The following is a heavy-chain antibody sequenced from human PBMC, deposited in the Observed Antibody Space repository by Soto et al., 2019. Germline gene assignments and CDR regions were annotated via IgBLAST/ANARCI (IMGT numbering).Heavy chain of an antibody. V-gene: IGHV4-59*01. CDR1: DGSMSTYY. D-gene: IGHD1-26*01. Sequence: QVQLQESGPGLVKPSETLSLSCTLSDGSMSTYYWNWIRQSPGKGLEWIGYIYYSGSTNYNPPLKSRVTISIATSKNQFSLNLKSVTAADTAVYFCARGRTVGGLFDYWGQGKLVIVSS. CDR3: ARGRTVGGLFDY. CDR2: IYYSGST. J-gene: IGHJ4*02.